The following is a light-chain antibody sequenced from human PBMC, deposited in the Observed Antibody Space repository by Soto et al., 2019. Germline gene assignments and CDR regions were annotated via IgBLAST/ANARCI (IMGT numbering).Light chain of an antibody. V-gene: IGKV3-15*01. CDR2: GAS. CDR1: QSVRSN. J-gene: IGKJ1*01. CDR3: QHYNTYPWT. Sequence: EIVVTLSPATLSVSPGERATLACWASQSVRSNLAWYQQKPGRAPRLLIYGASTRATGIPARFSGSGSGTEFTLTISSLQPGDFATYYCQHYNTYPWTFGQGTKVDIK.